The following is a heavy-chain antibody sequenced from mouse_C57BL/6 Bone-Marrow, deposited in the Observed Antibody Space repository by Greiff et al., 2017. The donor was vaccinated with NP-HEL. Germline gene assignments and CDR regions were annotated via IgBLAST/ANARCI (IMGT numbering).Heavy chain of an antibody. CDR2: INPYNGGT. CDR3: ARESSWFAY. J-gene: IGHJ3*01. Sequence: VQLKQPGAELVMPGASVKMSCKASGYTFTDYYMNWVKQSHGKSLAWIGVINPYNGGTSYNQKFKGKATLTVDKSSSTAYMELNSLTSEDSAVYYCARESSWFAYWGQGTLVTVSA. CDR1: GYTFTDYY. D-gene: IGHD1-3*01. V-gene: IGHV1-19*01.